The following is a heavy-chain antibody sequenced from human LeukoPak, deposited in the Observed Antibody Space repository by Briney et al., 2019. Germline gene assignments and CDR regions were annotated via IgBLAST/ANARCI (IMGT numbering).Heavy chain of an antibody. V-gene: IGHV4-39*07. CDR1: GGSIGSGTYY. CDR3: ARVGNPLVTVFAWFDP. Sequence: SETLSLTCTVSGGSIGSGTYYWGWIRQSPGRGLEWIGSIFYSGSTNYNPSLKSRVTISVDTSKNQFSLKLSSVTAADTAVYYCARVGNPLVTVFAWFDPWGQGTLVTVSS. D-gene: IGHD3-3*01. CDR2: IFYSGST. J-gene: IGHJ5*02.